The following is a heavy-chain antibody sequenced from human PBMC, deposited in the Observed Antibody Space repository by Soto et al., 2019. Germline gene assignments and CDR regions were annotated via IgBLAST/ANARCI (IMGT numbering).Heavy chain of an antibody. J-gene: IGHJ6*02. CDR3: ASEGAVILTYYGLDV. CDR1: GFTFSSYA. CDR2: ISGSGGST. Sequence: PGGSLRLSWAASGFTFSSYAMSWVRQAPGKGLEWVSAISGSGGSTYYADSVKGRFTISRDHSKNTPYLQMNSLRAEDTAVSYCASEGAVILTYYGLDVPRQGTTVTV. D-gene: IGHD3-10*01. V-gene: IGHV3-23*01.